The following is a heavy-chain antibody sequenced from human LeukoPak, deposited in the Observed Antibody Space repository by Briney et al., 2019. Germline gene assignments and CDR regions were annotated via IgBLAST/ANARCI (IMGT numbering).Heavy chain of an antibody. CDR3: AKVYSSSWYLFDY. CDR1: GFPFSSYA. CDR2: ISSSDFST. J-gene: IGHJ4*02. Sequence: HPGGSLRLSCAASGFPFSSYAMSWVRQAPGKGLEWVSSISSSDFSTYYADSVKGRFTISRDNSKNTLYLQMNSLRAEDTALYYCAKVYSSSWYLFDYWGQGTLVTVSS. D-gene: IGHD6-13*01. V-gene: IGHV3-23*01.